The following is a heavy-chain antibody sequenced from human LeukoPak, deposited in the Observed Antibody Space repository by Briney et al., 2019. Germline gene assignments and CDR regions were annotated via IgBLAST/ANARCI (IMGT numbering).Heavy chain of an antibody. J-gene: IGHJ5*02. CDR1: GYTFTSYD. D-gene: IGHD6-19*01. CDR3: ARDPGYSSGWYINWFDP. V-gene: IGHV1-18*01. Sequence: ASVKVYCKASGYTFTSYDISWVRQAPGQGLEWMGWISAYNGNTNYAQKLQGRVTMTTDTSTSTAYMELRGLRSDDTAVYYCARDPGYSSGWYINWFDPWGQGTLVTVSS. CDR2: ISAYNGNT.